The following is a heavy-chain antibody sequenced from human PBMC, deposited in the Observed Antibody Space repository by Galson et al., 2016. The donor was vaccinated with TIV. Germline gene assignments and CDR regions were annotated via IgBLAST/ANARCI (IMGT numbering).Heavy chain of an antibody. D-gene: IGHD3-22*01. CDR1: GYTFTRHY. Sequence: SVKVSCKASGYTFTRHYMHWVRQAPGQGLEWMGIINPITGITTYAQNFQGRVTMTRDTSTSTVQMELSSLRSEDTAVYYCARGFDSSGYYYFDYWGQGSPITVSS. CDR3: ARGFDSSGYYYFDY. V-gene: IGHV1-46*01. J-gene: IGHJ4*02. CDR2: INPITGIT.